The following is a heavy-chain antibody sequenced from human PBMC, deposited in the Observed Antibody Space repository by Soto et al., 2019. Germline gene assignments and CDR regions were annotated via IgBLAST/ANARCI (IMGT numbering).Heavy chain of an antibody. J-gene: IGHJ3*01. CDR2: INSDGSST. Sequence: EVQLVESGGNLDPPGESPTLSCVTSGFTFSDYWLHWVRQVPGKGLVWVSRINSDGSSTIYADSVRGPFTISRDNAKNTLYLHMNSLRAEDTAIYYCTREQASDGWYAVDVWGQGTVVTVSS. V-gene: IGHV3-74*01. CDR3: TREQASDGWYAVDV. CDR1: GFTFSDYW. D-gene: IGHD6-19*01.